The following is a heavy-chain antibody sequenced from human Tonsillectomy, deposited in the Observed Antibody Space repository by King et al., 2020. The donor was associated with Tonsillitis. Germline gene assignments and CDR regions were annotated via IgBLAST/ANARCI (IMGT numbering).Heavy chain of an antibody. CDR3: ARGPVGSGSYYNDYYYYGRDV. CDR2: INNSGST. CDR1: GGSFSGYY. J-gene: IGHJ6*02. Sequence: VQLQQWGAGLLKPSETLSLTCAVYGGSFSGYYWSWIRQPPGKGLEWIGEINNSGSTNYNPSLKSRVTISVDTSKNQFSLKLSSVTAADTAVYYCARGPVGSGSYYNDYYYYGRDVWGQGTTVTVSS. V-gene: IGHV4-34*01. D-gene: IGHD3-10*01.